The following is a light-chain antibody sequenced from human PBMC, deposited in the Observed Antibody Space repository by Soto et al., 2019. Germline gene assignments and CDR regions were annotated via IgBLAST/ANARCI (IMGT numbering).Light chain of an antibody. Sequence: QSALTQPPSVSGSPGQAVTIPCTGTSSDVGSYNRVSGYQQPPGTAPKLMIYEVSNRPSGVPDRFAGSKSGNTASLTISGLQAEDEADYYCSLHTSSTTYVFGTGTQLTVL. CDR1: SSDVGSYNR. CDR2: EVS. V-gene: IGLV2-18*01. J-gene: IGLJ1*01. CDR3: SLHTSSTTYV.